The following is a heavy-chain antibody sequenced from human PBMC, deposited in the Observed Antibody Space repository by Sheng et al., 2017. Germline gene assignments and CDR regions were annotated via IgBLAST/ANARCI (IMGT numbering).Heavy chain of an antibody. D-gene: IGHD3-22*01. CDR2: IYHSGSA. Sequence: QVQLQESGPGLVKPSETLSLTCAVSGGSISDTDWWSWVRQPPGKGLEWIGEIYHSGSANYNPSLKSRVTISIDKSKNQFSLKLSSVTAADTAVYYCARVYCDSMTCFKFDYWGQGTLVTVSS. V-gene: IGHV4-4*02. J-gene: IGHJ4*02. CDR1: GGSISDTDW. CDR3: ARVYCDSMTCFKFDY.